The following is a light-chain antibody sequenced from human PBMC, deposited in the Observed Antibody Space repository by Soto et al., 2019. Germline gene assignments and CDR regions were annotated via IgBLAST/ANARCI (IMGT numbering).Light chain of an antibody. CDR1: QSISTY. Sequence: DIQMTQSPSPLSASLGDRVTITFRASQSISTYLNWYQQKPGKAPKLLIYGACSLQSGVPSRFSGSGSGTDFTLTISSLQPEDFATYYCQQSYSTPRTFGQGTKVDIK. CDR3: QQSYSTPRT. CDR2: GAC. V-gene: IGKV1-39*01. J-gene: IGKJ1*01.